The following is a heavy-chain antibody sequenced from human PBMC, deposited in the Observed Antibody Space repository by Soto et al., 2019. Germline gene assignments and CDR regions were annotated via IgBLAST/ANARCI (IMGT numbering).Heavy chain of an antibody. D-gene: IGHD5-12*01. CDR3: ARGLRRGYDLDY. V-gene: IGHV1-69*06. CDR1: GGTFSSYA. J-gene: IGHJ4*02. Sequence: VASVKVSCKASGGTFSSYAISWVRQAPGQGLEWMGGIIPIFGTANYAQKFQGRVTITADKSTSTAYMELSSLRSEDTAVYYCARGLRRGYDLDYWGQGTLVTVSS. CDR2: IIPIFGTA.